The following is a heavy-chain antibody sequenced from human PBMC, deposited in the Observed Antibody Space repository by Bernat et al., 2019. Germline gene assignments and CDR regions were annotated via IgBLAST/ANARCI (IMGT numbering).Heavy chain of an antibody. CDR3: ARVSVGYYFDY. J-gene: IGHJ4*02. D-gene: IGHD4-23*01. Sequence: EVQLVESGGGLIQPGGSLRLSCAASGFTVSSNYMSWVRQAPGKGLGCVSVIYSGGSTYYADSVKGRFTISRDNSKNTLYLQMNSLRADDTAVYYCARVSVGYYFDYWGQGTLVTVSS. CDR1: GFTVSSNY. CDR2: IYSGGST. V-gene: IGHV3-53*01.